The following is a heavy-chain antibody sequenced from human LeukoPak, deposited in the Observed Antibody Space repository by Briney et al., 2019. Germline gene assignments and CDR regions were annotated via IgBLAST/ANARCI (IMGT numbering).Heavy chain of an antibody. V-gene: IGHV3-7*01. CDR2: IKQDGSEK. J-gene: IGHJ3*01. CDR1: GFTFSNYW. Sequence: GGSLRLSCVASGFTFSNYWMNWVRQAPGKGLEWVAKIKQDGSEKHYVDSVKGRFTISRDNAKNSLYLQMNSLRAEDTALYYCARDLGDLWGQGTMVTVSS. CDR3: ARDLGDL.